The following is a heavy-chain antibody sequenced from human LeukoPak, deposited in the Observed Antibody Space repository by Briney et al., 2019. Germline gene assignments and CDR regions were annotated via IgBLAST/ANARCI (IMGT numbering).Heavy chain of an antibody. J-gene: IGHJ3*02. D-gene: IGHD3-22*01. Sequence: SETLSLTCAVYGGSFSGYYWSWIRQPPGKGLEWIGEINHSGSTNYNPSLKSRVTISVDTSKNQFSLKLSSVTAADTAVYYCARDISRRYYDSSGYYGAFDIWGQGTMVTVSS. CDR3: ARDISRRYYDSSGYYGAFDI. CDR2: INHSGST. CDR1: GGSFSGYY. V-gene: IGHV4-34*01.